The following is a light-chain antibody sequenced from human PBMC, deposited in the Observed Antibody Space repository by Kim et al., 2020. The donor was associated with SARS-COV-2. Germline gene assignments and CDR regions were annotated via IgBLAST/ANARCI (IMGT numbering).Light chain of an antibody. J-gene: IGLJ1*01. Sequence: QSALTQPASVSGSPGQSITISCTGTSSDVGGYNYVSWYQQYPGRAPKLMSYDVFKRPSGVSNRFSGSKSGNTASLTISGLQAEDEADYYCTSYRSSGYVFGTGTKVTVL. V-gene: IGLV2-14*03. CDR3: TSYRSSGYV. CDR2: DVF. CDR1: SSDVGGYNY.